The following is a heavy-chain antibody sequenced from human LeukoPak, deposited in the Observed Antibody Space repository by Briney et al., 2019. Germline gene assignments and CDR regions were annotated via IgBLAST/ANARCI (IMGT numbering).Heavy chain of an antibody. V-gene: IGHV1-18*01. Sequence: GASVTVSCTASGCTFTSYGISWVRQAPGQGLEWMGWISAYNGNTNYAQKLQGRVTMTTDTSTSTAYMELRSLRSDDTAVYYCARDQDGTIFYYWGQGTLVTVSS. J-gene: IGHJ4*02. CDR1: GCTFTSYG. D-gene: IGHD3-9*01. CDR3: ARDQDGTIFYY. CDR2: ISAYNGNT.